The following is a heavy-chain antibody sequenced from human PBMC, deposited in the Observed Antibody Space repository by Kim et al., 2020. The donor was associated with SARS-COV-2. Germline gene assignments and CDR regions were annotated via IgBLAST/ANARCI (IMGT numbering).Heavy chain of an antibody. J-gene: IGHJ6*02. CDR3: ARHGQWGSSRANLTDMDV. V-gene: IGHV4-59*08. CDR2: IYYSGST. CDR1: GGSISSYY. D-gene: IGHD6-13*01. Sequence: SETLSLTCTVSGGSISSYYWSWIRQPPGKGLEWIGYIYYSGSTNYNPSLKSRVTISVDTSKNQFSLKLSSVTAADTAVYYCARHGQWGSSRANLTDMDVWGQETTVTVSS.